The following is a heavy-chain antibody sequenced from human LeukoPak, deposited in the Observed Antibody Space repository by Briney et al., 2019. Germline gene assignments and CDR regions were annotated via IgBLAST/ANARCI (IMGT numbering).Heavy chain of an antibody. J-gene: IGHJ4*02. CDR2: ISSSSSYI. D-gene: IGHD2-8*01. Sequence: GGSLRLSCAASGFTFSSYSMNWVRQAPGKGLGWVSYISSSSSYIYYADSVKGRFTISRDNAKNSLYLQMNSLRAEDTAVYYCARVRSDCTNGVCYTYPDYWGQGTLVTVSS. V-gene: IGHV3-21*05. CDR3: ARVRSDCTNGVCYTYPDY. CDR1: GFTFSSYS.